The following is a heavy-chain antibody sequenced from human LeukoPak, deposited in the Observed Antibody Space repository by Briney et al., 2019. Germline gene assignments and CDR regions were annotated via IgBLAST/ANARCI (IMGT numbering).Heavy chain of an antibody. Sequence: SETLSLTCAVYGGSFSGYYWSWIRQPPGRGLEWIGEINHSGSTNYNPSLKSRVTISVDTSKNQFSLKLSSVTAADTAVYYCARAKDYGSSGYDYWGQGTLGTVSS. V-gene: IGHV4-34*01. CDR2: INHSGST. J-gene: IGHJ4*02. D-gene: IGHD3-22*01. CDR3: ARAKDYGSSGYDY. CDR1: GGSFSGYY.